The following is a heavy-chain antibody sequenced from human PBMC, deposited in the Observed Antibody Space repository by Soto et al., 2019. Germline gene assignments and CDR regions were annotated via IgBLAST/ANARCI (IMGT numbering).Heavy chain of an antibody. D-gene: IGHD3-22*01. J-gene: IGHJ4*02. CDR3: ARITYYYDSSGS. CDR1: GFTFSSYS. V-gene: IGHV3-21*01. Sequence: GGSLRLSCAASGFTFSSYSMNWVRQAPGKGLEWVSSISSSSYIYYADSVKGRFTISRDNAKNSLYLQMNSLRAEDTAVYYCARITYYYDSSGSWGQGTLVTVS. CDR2: ISSSSYI.